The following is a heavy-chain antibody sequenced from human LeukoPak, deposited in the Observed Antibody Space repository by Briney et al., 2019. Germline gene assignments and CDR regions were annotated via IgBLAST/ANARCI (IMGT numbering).Heavy chain of an antibody. Sequence: PSETLSLTCTVSGGSISSYYWSWIRQPPGKGLEWIGYIYYSGSTYYNPSLKSRVTISVDTSKNQFSLKLSSVTAADTAVYYCARDDRPTYDTWEGAFDIWGQGTMVTVSS. CDR3: ARDDRPTYDTWEGAFDI. CDR1: GGSISSYY. CDR2: IYYSGST. D-gene: IGHD3-22*01. V-gene: IGHV4-59*12. J-gene: IGHJ3*02.